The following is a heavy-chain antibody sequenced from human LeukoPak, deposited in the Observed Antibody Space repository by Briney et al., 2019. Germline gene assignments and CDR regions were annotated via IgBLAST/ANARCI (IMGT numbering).Heavy chain of an antibody. CDR2: INPSGGST. V-gene: IGHV1-46*01. CDR1: GYTFTSYY. Sequence: ASVKVSCKASGYTFTSYYMHWVRQAPGQGLERMGIINPSGGSTSYAQKFQGRVTMTRDTSTSTVYMELSSLRSEDTAVYYCARDAQGGIVVVVAAYFFDYWGQGTLVTVSS. CDR3: ARDAQGGIVVVVAAYFFDY. D-gene: IGHD2-15*01. J-gene: IGHJ4*02.